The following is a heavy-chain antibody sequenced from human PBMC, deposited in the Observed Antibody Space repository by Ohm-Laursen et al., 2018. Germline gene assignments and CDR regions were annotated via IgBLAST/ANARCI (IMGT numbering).Heavy chain of an antibody. Sequence: TLSLTCSVYGGSFRGYYWSWIRQPPGKGLEWIGEINHSGSTNYNPSLKSRVTISVDTSKNQFSLKLSSVTAADTAVYYCARGPWLGFDYWGQGTLVTVSS. CDR3: ARGPWLGFDY. D-gene: IGHD6-19*01. J-gene: IGHJ4*02. V-gene: IGHV4-34*01. CDR2: INHSGST. CDR1: GGSFRGYY.